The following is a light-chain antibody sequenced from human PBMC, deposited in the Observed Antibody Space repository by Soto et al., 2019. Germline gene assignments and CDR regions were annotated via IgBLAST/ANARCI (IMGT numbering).Light chain of an antibody. Sequence: EIVLTQSPGTLSLSPGERATLSCRASQSVSSRYLAWYQQKPGQAPRLLIYDASSRATGIPDRFSGSGSGTDFTLTISRLEPEDFAVYYCQHYGRSLPRGPWTWTFGQGTKVDNK. V-gene: IGKV3-20*01. CDR3: QHYGRSLPRGPWTWT. CDR1: QSVSSRY. CDR2: DAS. J-gene: IGKJ1*01.